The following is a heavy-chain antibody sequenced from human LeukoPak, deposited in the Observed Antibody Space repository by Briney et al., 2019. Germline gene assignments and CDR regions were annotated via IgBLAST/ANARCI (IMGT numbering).Heavy chain of an antibody. CDR2: ISPGGGTT. CDR1: GFAFGSEA. Sequence: GGSLRLSCAVSGFAFGSEAMSWVRQSPARGLEWVASISPGGGTTYYADYVKGRFTISRDNSKNTLYLQMNSLRAEDTAVYYCARDSEIAVAGNWGQGTLVTVSS. J-gene: IGHJ4*02. CDR3: ARDSEIAVAGN. V-gene: IGHV3-23*01. D-gene: IGHD6-19*01.